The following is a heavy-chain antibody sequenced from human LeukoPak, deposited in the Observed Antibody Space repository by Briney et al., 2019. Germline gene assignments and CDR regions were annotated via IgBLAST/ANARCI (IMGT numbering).Heavy chain of an antibody. CDR3: ARRNYYDTSGYQFDY. V-gene: IGHV4-59*08. Sequence: SETLSLTCTVSGGSISSYYWSWIRQPPGKGLEWIGYIYYSGNTNYHSSLKSRVTISVDTSKNQFSLKLSSVTAADTAVYYCARRNYYDTSGYQFDYWGQGTLVTVSS. D-gene: IGHD3-22*01. J-gene: IGHJ4*02. CDR2: IYYSGNT. CDR1: GGSISSYY.